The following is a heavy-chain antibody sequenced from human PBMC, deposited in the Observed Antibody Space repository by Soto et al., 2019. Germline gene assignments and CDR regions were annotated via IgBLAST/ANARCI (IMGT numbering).Heavy chain of an antibody. CDR1: GSTFSSYA. D-gene: IGHD3-10*01. Sequence: PGGSLRLSCAASGSTFSSYAMSWVRQAPGKGLEWVSAISGSGGSTYYADSVKGRFTISRDNSKNTLYLQMNSLRAEDTAVYYCAKYTRYYYGSGSYYQVADYWGQGTLVTVSS. V-gene: IGHV3-23*01. CDR2: ISGSGGST. CDR3: AKYTRYYYGSGSYYQVADY. J-gene: IGHJ4*02.